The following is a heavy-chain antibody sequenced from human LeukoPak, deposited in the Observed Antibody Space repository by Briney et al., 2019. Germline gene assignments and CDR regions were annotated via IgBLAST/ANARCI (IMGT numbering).Heavy chain of an antibody. CDR2: IIPIFGTA. Sequence: SVKVSCKASGGTFSSYAISWVRQAPGQGLEWMGGIIPIFGTANYAQKFQGRVTITADKSTSTAYMELSSLRSEDTAVYYCARGLDYYDSSAYEVYFQHWGQGTLVTVSS. D-gene: IGHD3-22*01. CDR1: GGTFSSYA. J-gene: IGHJ1*01. V-gene: IGHV1-69*06. CDR3: ARGLDYYDSSAYEVYFQH.